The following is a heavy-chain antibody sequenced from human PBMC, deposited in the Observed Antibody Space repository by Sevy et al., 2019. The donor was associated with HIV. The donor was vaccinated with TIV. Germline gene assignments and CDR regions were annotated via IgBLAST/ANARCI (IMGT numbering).Heavy chain of an antibody. CDR3: ARLKLHYDPYYFDL. CDR1: GFTFSDYW. D-gene: IGHD3-16*01. J-gene: IGHJ4*02. CDR2: IKQYGSKK. V-gene: IGHV3-7*01. Sequence: GGSLRLSCAASGFTFSDYWMSWVRQAPEKGLEWVANIKQYGSKKYYVDSVKGRFIMSRDNAKNSLYLEMNSLRAEDTAVYYCARLKLHYDPYYFDLWGQGTLVTVSS.